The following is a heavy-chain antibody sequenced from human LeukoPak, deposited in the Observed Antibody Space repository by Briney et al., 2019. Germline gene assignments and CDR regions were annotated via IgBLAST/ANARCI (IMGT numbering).Heavy chain of an antibody. CDR1: GFTFSSYA. CDR3: AREYDSSGYFDAFDI. V-gene: IGHV3-23*01. CDR2: ISGSGGST. Sequence: GGSLRLSCAASGFTFSSYAMSWVRQAPGKGLEWVSAISGSGGSTYYADSVKGRFTISRDNSKNSLYLQMNSLRAEDTAVYYCAREYDSSGYFDAFDIWGQGTMVTVSS. D-gene: IGHD3-22*01. J-gene: IGHJ3*02.